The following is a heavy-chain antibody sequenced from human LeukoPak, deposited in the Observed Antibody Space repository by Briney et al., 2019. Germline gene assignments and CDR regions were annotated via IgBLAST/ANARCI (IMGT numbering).Heavy chain of an antibody. D-gene: IGHD3-10*01. CDR2: IYHSGST. CDR1: GGSISSSNW. J-gene: IGHJ5*02. Sequence: SGTLSLTCAVSGGSISSSNWWSWVRQAPGKGLEWIGEIYHSGSTNYNPSLKSRVIISVDKSKNQFSLKLSSVTAADTAVYYCATRRMVRGVIPWFDPWGQGTLVTVSS. V-gene: IGHV4-4*02. CDR3: ATRRMVRGVIPWFDP.